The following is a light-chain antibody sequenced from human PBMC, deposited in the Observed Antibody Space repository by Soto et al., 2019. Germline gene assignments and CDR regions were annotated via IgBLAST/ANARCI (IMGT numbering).Light chain of an antibody. V-gene: IGKV3-11*01. CDR3: QQRSTRSPFS. CDR2: DAS. Sequence: EIVLTQSPATLSLSPGERATLSCRASQSVSSYLAWYQQKPGQAPRLLIYDASNRATGIPARFSGSGSGTDFTLTISSLEPEDFAVHYCQQRSTRSPFSFGPGNIVAI. CDR1: QSVSSY. J-gene: IGKJ3*01.